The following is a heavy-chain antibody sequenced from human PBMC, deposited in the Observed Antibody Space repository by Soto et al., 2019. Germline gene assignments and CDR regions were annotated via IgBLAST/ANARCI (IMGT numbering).Heavy chain of an antibody. CDR1: GFTFSSYS. V-gene: IGHV3-21*01. CDR3: ARDLHYDSSGYYYMSPLDY. Sequence: GGSLRLSCAASGFTFSSYSMNWVRQAPGKGLEWVSSISSSSSYIYYADSVKGRFTISRDNAKNSLYLQMNSLRAEDTAVYYCARDLHYDSSGYYYMSPLDYWGQGTLVTVSS. J-gene: IGHJ4*02. D-gene: IGHD3-22*01. CDR2: ISSSSSYI.